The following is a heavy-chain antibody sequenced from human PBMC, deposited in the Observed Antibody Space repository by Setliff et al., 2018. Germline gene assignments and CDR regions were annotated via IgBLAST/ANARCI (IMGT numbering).Heavy chain of an antibody. Sequence: LRLSCAASGFTFSNYAMNWVRQAPGKGLEWVSVISDSGGTTYYADSVKGRFTTSRDNSKNTLYLQMNSLRAEDTAVYYCAKKLPGVRYFDYCGQGTLVTVSS. CDR1: GFTFSNYA. V-gene: IGHV3-23*01. CDR2: ISDSGGTT. D-gene: IGHD1-7*01. CDR3: AKKLPGVRYFDY. J-gene: IGHJ4*02.